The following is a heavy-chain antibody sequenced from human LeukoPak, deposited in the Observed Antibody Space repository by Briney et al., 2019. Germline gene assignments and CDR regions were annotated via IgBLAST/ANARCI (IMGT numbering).Heavy chain of an antibody. CDR3: ARDQLNYLARYGGRSPGSHYYMDV. CDR1: GYTFTGYY. V-gene: IGHV1-2*02. D-gene: IGHD1-7*01. Sequence: ASVMVSCKASGYTFTGYYMHWVRQAHGQGLEWMGWINPNSGGTNYAQKFQGRVTMTRDTSISTAYMELSRLRSDDTAVYYCARDQLNYLARYGGRSPGSHYYMDVWGKGTTVTVSS. CDR2: INPNSGGT. J-gene: IGHJ6*03.